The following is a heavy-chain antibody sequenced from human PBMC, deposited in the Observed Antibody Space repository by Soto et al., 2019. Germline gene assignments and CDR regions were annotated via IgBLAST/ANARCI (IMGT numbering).Heavy chain of an antibody. Sequence: EVQLVESGGGLVKPGGSLRLSCAASGFTFSSYSMNWVRQAPGKGLEWVSSISSSSSYICYADSVKGRFTISRDNAKNSLYLQMNSLRAEDTAVYYCARDGWAAAGRGADDYWGQGTLVTVSS. CDR3: ARDGWAAAGRGADDY. CDR1: GFTFSSYS. V-gene: IGHV3-21*01. D-gene: IGHD6-13*01. J-gene: IGHJ4*02. CDR2: ISSSSSYI.